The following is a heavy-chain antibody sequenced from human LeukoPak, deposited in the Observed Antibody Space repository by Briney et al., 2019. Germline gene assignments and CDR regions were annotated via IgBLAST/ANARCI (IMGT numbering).Heavy chain of an antibody. CDR3: ARGLRFLEWLLNY. CDR1: GYTFTSYD. J-gene: IGHJ4*02. V-gene: IGHV1-8*01. D-gene: IGHD3-3*01. CDR2: MNPNSGNT. Sequence: GASVKVSYKASGYTFTSYDINWVRQATGQGLEWMGWMNPNSGNTGYAQKFQGRVTMTRNTSISTAYMELSSLRSEDTAVYYCARGLRFLEWLLNYWGQGTLVTVSS.